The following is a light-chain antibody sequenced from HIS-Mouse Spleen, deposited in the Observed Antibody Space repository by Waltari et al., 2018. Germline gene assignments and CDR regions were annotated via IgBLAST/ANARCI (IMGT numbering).Light chain of an antibody. CDR1: ALPKKY. V-gene: IGLV3-10*01. CDR3: YSTDSSGNHRV. Sequence: SYELTQPPSVPVSPGQTARITCSGAALPKKYAYWYQQKSGQAPVLVIYEDSKRPSGVPERFSGSRSGTMATLTISGAQVEDEADYYCYSTDSSGNHRVFGGGTKLTVL. J-gene: IGLJ2*01. CDR2: EDS.